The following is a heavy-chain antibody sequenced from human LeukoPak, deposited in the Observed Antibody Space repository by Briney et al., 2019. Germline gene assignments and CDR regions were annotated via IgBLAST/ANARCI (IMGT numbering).Heavy chain of an antibody. CDR2: IYTDGSYT. D-gene: IGHD3-16*01. J-gene: IGHJ4*02. CDR3: ARGDDESLDH. V-gene: IGHV3-74*01. Sequence: GGSLRLSCAASGFVFSSYWMHWVRQAPGKGLVWVSRIYTDGSYTNYADSVKGRFTISRDNAKNTLSLHMNSLRAEDMAVYYCARGDDESLDHWGQGTLVAVSS. CDR1: GFVFSSYW.